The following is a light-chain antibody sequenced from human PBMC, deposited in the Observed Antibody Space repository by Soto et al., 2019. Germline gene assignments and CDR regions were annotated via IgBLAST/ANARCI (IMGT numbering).Light chain of an antibody. V-gene: IGLV2-14*01. CDR1: STDVGAYNY. Sequence: QSALAQPASVSGSAGQSITISCTGTSTDVGAYNYVAWYQQHPGKAPKLIIYEVTNRPSGVSYRFSASKSGNTASLTISGLXSEDEADYYCISYTGKSASYVFGTGTKVTVL. CDR3: ISYTGKSASYV. CDR2: EVT. J-gene: IGLJ1*01.